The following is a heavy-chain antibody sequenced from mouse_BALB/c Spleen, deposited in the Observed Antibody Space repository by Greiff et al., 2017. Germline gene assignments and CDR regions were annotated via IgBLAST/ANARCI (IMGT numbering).Heavy chain of an antibody. Sequence: EVQVVESGGGLVQPGGSLRLSCATSGFTFTDYYMSWVRQPPGKALEWLGFIRNKANGYTTEYSASVKGRFTISRDNSQSILYLQMNTLRAEDSATYYCARTTVVRAMDYWGQGTSVTVSS. CDR1: GFTFTDYY. CDR3: ARTTVVRAMDY. V-gene: IGHV7-3*02. J-gene: IGHJ4*01. CDR2: IRNKANGYTT. D-gene: IGHD1-1*01.